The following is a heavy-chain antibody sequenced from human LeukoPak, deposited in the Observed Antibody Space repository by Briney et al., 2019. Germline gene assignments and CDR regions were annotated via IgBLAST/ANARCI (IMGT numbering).Heavy chain of an antibody. V-gene: IGHV4-39*01. Sequence: SETLSLTCTVSGGSISSSSYYWGWIRQPPGKGLEWIGSIYYSGSTYYNPSLKSRVTISVDTSKNQFSLKLSSVTAADTAVYYCVTYSTVEGLYYYMDVWGKGTTVTVSS. D-gene: IGHD6-13*01. CDR3: VTYSTVEGLYYYMDV. CDR2: IYYSGST. J-gene: IGHJ6*03. CDR1: GGSISSSSYY.